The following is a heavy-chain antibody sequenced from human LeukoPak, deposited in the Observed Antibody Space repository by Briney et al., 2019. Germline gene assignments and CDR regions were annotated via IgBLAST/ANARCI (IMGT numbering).Heavy chain of an antibody. CDR2: ISGSGGST. V-gene: IGHV3-23*01. CDR3: ARAVPRYCSSTSCKGGDYFDY. J-gene: IGHJ4*02. Sequence: QPGGSLRLSCAASGFTFSSYAMSWVRQAPGKGLEWVSAISGSGGSTYYADSVKGRFTISRENAKNSLYLQMNSLRAGDTAVYYCARAVPRYCSSTSCKGGDYFDYWGQGTLVTVSS. CDR1: GFTFSSYA. D-gene: IGHD2-2*01.